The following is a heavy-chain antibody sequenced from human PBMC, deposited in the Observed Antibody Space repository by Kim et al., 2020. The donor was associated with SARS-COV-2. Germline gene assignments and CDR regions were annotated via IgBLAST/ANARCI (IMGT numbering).Heavy chain of an antibody. D-gene: IGHD6-19*01. V-gene: IGHV5-51*01. CDR2: IYPGDSDT. CDR3: SRLYSSGWPEYFRH. J-gene: IGHJ1*01. CDR1: GYSFTSYR. Sequence: GESLKISCKGSGYSFTSYRISWVRQMPGKGLEWMRVIYPGDSDTIYSPSFQGNDNIPTDKSISTAYLQWSSLKPSHTPIYFCSRLYSSGWPEYFRHCGQ.